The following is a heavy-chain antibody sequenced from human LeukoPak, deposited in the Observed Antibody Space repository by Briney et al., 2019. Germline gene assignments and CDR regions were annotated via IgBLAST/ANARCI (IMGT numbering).Heavy chain of an antibody. CDR2: IYYSGST. CDR3: ARSHSSGPYNWFDP. J-gene: IGHJ5*02. CDR1: GGSISSGDYY. V-gene: IGHV4-30-4*01. D-gene: IGHD3-22*01. Sequence: SETLSLTCTVSGGSISSGDYYWSWIRQPPGKGLEWIGYIYYSGSTYYNPSLKSRVTISVDTSKNQYSLKLSSVTAADTAVYYCARSHSSGPYNWFDPWGQGTLVTVSS.